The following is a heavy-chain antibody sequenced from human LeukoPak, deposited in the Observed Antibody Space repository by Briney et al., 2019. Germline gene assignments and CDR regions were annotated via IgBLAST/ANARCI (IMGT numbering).Heavy chain of an antibody. CDR2: ISIGGDTT. Sequence: GGSLRLSCAASGFTFSSHGMCWVRQAPGRGLEWVSSISIGGDTTYSDSVKGRFTISRDNSKNTLYLQLDSLRAEDTAIYYCATETNGRHYDYWGQGTLLTVSS. CDR3: ATETNGRHYDY. J-gene: IGHJ4*02. D-gene: IGHD1-14*01. CDR1: GFTFSSHG. V-gene: IGHV3-23*01.